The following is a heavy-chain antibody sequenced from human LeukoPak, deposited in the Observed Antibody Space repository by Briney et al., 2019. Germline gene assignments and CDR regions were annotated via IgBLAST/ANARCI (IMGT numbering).Heavy chain of an antibody. Sequence: GGSLRLSCAASGFTFSSYAMSWVRQAPGKGLEWVSAISGGGGSTYYADSVKGRFTISRDNSKNTLYLQMNSLRAEDTAVYYCAKRVGATRWSYAFDIWGQGTMVTVSS. D-gene: IGHD1-26*01. CDR2: ISGGGGST. CDR3: AKRVGATRWSYAFDI. J-gene: IGHJ3*02. V-gene: IGHV3-23*01. CDR1: GFTFSSYA.